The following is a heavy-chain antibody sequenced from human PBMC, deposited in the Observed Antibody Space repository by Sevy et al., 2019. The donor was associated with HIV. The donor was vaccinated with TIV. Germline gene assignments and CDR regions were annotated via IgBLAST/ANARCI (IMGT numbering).Heavy chain of an antibody. CDR3: ARRSGWGFGMDV. V-gene: IGHV4-59*01. CDR2: VYSSDFI. CDR1: GASISRNY. J-gene: IGHJ6*02. Sequence: SETLSLTCSVSGASISRNYWNWVRQSPGKGLEWIGDVYSSDFINYNPSLKSRVTISVDTSMIQFSLRLTSVTAADTAVYYCARRSGWGFGMDVWGQGTTVTVSS. D-gene: IGHD6-19*01.